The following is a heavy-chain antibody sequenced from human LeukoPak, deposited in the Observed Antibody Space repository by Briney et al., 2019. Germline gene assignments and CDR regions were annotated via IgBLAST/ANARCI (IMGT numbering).Heavy chain of an antibody. Sequence: PSEALSLTCTVSGGSISSYYWSWIRQPPGKGLEWIGYIYYSGSTNYNPSLKSRVTISVDTSKNQFSLKLSSVTAADTAVYYCARLVTVTTGGWFDPWGQGTLVTVSS. CDR2: IYYSGST. V-gene: IGHV4-59*08. CDR3: ARLVTVTTGGWFDP. D-gene: IGHD4-17*01. CDR1: GGSISSYY. J-gene: IGHJ5*02.